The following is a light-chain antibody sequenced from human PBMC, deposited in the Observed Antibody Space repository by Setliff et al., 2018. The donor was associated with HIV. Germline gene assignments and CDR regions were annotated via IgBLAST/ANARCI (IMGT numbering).Light chain of an antibody. V-gene: IGLV2-14*03. CDR1: SSDVGRYNY. J-gene: IGLJ1*01. CDR2: DVS. CDR3: CSYTSISTYV. Sequence: QSALTQPASVSGSPGQSITISCTGTSSDVGRYNYVSWYQQHPGKTSKLIIYDVSKWPSGVSNRFSASKSGNTASLTIPGLQAEDEADYYCCSYTSISTYVCGTGTKGTVL.